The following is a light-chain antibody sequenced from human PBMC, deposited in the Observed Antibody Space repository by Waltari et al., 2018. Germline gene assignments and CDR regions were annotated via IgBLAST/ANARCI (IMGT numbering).Light chain of an antibody. J-gene: IGLJ1*01. Sequence: QSGLTQPASVSGSPGQSITISCSGTDSDVGAYHFVPWYQPHPGKAPHLIIYEVSNRPSGISNRFSASKSGNTASLTISGLQAEDEADYYCSSYTTSSAPGVFGTGTRVTVL. V-gene: IGLV2-14*01. CDR1: DSDVGAYHF. CDR3: SSYTTSSAPGV. CDR2: EVS.